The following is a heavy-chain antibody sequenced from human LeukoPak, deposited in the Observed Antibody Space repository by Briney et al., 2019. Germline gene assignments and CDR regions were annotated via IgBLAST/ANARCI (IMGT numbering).Heavy chain of an antibody. D-gene: IGHD4-11*01. V-gene: IGHV4-4*02. J-gene: IGHJ5*02. Sequence: PSETLSLTCAVSGGSISSSNWWSWVRQPPGKGLEWIGEIYHSGSTNYNPSLKSRVTISVDKSKNQFSLKLSSVTAADTAVYYCARVMTTAENWFDPWGQGTLVTVSS. CDR2: IYHSGST. CDR1: GGSISSSNW. CDR3: ARVMTTAENWFDP.